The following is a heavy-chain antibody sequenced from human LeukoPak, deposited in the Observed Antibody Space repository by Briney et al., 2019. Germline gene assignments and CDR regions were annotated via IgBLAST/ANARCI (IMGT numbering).Heavy chain of an antibody. CDR2: VSDSGRT. CDR1: FASMSDYK. CDR3: AGLLFFDILTGPQS. D-gene: IGHD3-9*01. Sequence: SETLSLTCSASFASMSDYKWSWIRQPPGKGLEWIGYVSDSGRTNYNPSLKSRVAISLDASNSQFFLNLSSVTATDTAFYYCAGLLFFDILTGPQSWGQGTLVTVSS. V-gene: IGHV4-59*08. J-gene: IGHJ5*02.